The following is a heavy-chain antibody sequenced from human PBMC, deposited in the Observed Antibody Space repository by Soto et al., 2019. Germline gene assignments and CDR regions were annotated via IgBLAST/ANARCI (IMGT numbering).Heavy chain of an antibody. V-gene: IGHV4-59*01. D-gene: IGHD6-13*01. Sequence: PSETLSLTCTVSGGSISSYYWNWIRQPPGKGLEWIGYIYYSGSTNYNPSLKSRVTISVDTSKNQFSLELNSVTAADTAVYYCARSRAYSSSWFDYWGQGTLVTVSS. CDR2: IYYSGST. CDR3: ARSRAYSSSWFDY. J-gene: IGHJ4*02. CDR1: GGSISSYY.